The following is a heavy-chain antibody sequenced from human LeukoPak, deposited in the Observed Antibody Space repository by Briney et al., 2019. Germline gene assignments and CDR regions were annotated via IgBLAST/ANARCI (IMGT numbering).Heavy chain of an antibody. CDR1: GGSISSYY. CDR3: ARDGSSALYFDY. J-gene: IGHJ4*02. V-gene: IGHV4-59*01. Sequence: SETLSLTCTVSGGSISSYYWSWIRQPPGKGLEWIGYIYYSGSTNYNPSLKSRVTISVDTSKNQFSLKLSSVTAADTAVYYCARDGSSALYFDYWGQGTLVTVSS. CDR2: IYYSGST. D-gene: IGHD6-6*01.